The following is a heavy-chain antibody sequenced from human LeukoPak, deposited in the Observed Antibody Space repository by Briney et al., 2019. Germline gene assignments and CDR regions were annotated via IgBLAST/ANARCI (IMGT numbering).Heavy chain of an antibody. CDR1: GFTFSSYA. Sequence: GVSLRLSCAASGFTFSSYAMHWVRQAPGKGLEWLAVISYDGSTKDYADSVKGRFTISRDNSKNTLYLQMNSLRAEDTAVYYCARDNYGMDVWGQGTTVTVSS. J-gene: IGHJ6*02. V-gene: IGHV3-30-3*01. CDR2: ISYDGSTK. CDR3: ARDNYGMDV.